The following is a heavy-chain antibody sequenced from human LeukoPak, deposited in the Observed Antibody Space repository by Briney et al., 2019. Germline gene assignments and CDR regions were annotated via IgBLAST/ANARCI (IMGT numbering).Heavy chain of an antibody. CDR2: ISGSGGST. V-gene: IGHV3-23*01. CDR3: AKDPIYGSGSYSFYFDY. CDR1: GFTFSSCA. J-gene: IGHJ4*02. Sequence: GGSLRLSCAASGFTFSSCAMSWVRQAPGKGLEWVSAISGSGGSTYYADSVKGRFTISRDNSKNTLYLQMNSLRAEDTAVYYCAKDPIYGSGSYSFYFDYWGQGTLVTVSS. D-gene: IGHD3-10*01.